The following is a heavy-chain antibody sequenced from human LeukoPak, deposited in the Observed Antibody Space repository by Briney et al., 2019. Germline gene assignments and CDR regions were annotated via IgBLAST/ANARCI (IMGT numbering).Heavy chain of an antibody. J-gene: IGHJ4*02. Sequence: SETLSLTCTVSGGSISSSSYYWGWIRQPPGKGLEWIGSIYYSGSTYYNPSLKSRVTISVDTSKNQFSLKLSSVTAADTAVYYCARRYYDSSGYYYLDYWGQGTLVTVSS. CDR1: GGSISSSSYY. V-gene: IGHV4-39*01. CDR3: ARRYYDSSGYYYLDY. CDR2: IYYSGST. D-gene: IGHD3-22*01.